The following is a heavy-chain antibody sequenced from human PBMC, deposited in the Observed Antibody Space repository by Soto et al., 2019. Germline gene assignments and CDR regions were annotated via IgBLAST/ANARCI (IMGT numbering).Heavy chain of an antibody. J-gene: IGHJ1*01. Sequence: SETLSLTCTLSGRSLSGDVYSWSWLRPPPGKGLDRIDHFKQSGSNNYNSYLKSRVTISVDTSKNQFSLKLSSVTAADTAVYYCARGRYISSSILKLISGPRAEYFHHWGQGILVTVSS. D-gene: IGHD6-6*01. CDR3: ARGRYISSSILKLISGPRAEYFHH. V-gene: IGHV4-61*08. CDR2: FKQSGSN. CDR1: GRSLSGDVYS.